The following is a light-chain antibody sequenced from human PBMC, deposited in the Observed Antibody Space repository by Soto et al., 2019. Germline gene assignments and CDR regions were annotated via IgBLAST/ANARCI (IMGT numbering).Light chain of an antibody. Sequence: DIQMTQSPSTLCASIGDRVTITCRASESIRTWLAWYQHKPGKAPKFLIYDASSLESGVPSRFSGSGSRTEFTLTISNLQPDDFATYYCQQSYSTPRTFGQGTKVDIK. CDR3: QQSYSTPRT. CDR1: ESIRTW. J-gene: IGKJ1*01. CDR2: DAS. V-gene: IGKV1-5*01.